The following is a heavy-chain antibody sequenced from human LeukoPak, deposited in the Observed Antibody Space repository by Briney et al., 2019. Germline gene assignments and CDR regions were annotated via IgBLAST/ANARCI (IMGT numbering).Heavy chain of an antibody. CDR2: IHTTENT. Sequence: SETLSLTCTVSGGYIGSYYWSWIRQPAGKGLEWIGRIHTTENTDYNPSLKSRVTMSVDMSTSQVSLTLTSVTAADTAVYYCAREGDYGDYSKSFYYMDVWGEGTTVTVSS. D-gene: IGHD4-17*01. CDR3: AREGDYGDYSKSFYYMDV. J-gene: IGHJ6*03. V-gene: IGHV4-4*07. CDR1: GGYIGSYY.